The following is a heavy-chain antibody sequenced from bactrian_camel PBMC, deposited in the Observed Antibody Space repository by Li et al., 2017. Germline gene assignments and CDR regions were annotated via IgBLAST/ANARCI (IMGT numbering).Heavy chain of an antibody. D-gene: IGHD1*01. J-gene: IGHJ4*01. Sequence: VQLVESGGGRVQAGGSLRLSCTASTSEFSEHCMGWFRQAPGKAREGVAAIDSFGTISYANSVRGRFRITRDITANTLNLQMNSLNPGDTAMYYCAGRYGDTLYPLGEFEYADWGQGTQVTVS. V-gene: IGHV3S53*01. CDR3: AGRYGDTLYPLGEFEYAD. CDR2: IDSFGTI. CDR1: TSEFSEHC.